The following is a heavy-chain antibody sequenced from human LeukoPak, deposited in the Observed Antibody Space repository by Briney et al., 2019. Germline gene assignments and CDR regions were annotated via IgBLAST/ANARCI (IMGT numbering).Heavy chain of an antibody. V-gene: IGHV3-53*01. J-gene: IGHJ4*02. CDR2: IYSGGST. CDR1: GLTVSSNY. CDR3: ARSVSSRFTSPRRPYYFDS. D-gene: IGHD2-2*01. Sequence: GGSLRLSCAASGLTVSSNYMNWVRQAPGKGLEWVSVIYSGGSTYYADSVKGRFTISRDNSKNTLYLQMNSLRAEDTAVYYCARSVSSRFTSPRRPYYFDSWGQGTLVTVSS.